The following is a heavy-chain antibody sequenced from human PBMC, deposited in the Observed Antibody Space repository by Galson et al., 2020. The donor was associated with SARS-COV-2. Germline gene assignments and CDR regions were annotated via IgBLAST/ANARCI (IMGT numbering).Heavy chain of an antibody. CDR2: IDWDGDK. V-gene: IGHV2-70*11. J-gene: IGHJ4*02. D-gene: IGHD1-1*01. Sequence: SGPTLVKPTQTLTLTCTFSGFSLSTSGMCVSWIRQPPGKALEWLARIDWDGDKHYNTSLKTRFTISKDTSKNQVVLTMTNMDPVDTATYYCARTWITGTTSRTFDYWGQVTLVTGSS. CDR3: ARTWITGTTSRTFDY. CDR1: GFSLSTSGMC.